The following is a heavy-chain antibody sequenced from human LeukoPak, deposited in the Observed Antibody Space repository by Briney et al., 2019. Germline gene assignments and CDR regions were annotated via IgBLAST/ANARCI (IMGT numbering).Heavy chain of an antibody. V-gene: IGHV4-39*02. CDR2: IRYSGTT. J-gene: IGHJ4*02. CDR1: GGSISSSTYY. Sequence: SETLSLTCTVSGGSISSSTYYWGWIRQPPGKGLEWIGSIRYSGTTYYNPSLNSRLTISADTSQNHFSLKLTSVTAADTAVYYCARSRIAARPDEFDCWGQGTLVTVSS. D-gene: IGHD6-6*01. CDR3: ARSRIAARPDEFDC.